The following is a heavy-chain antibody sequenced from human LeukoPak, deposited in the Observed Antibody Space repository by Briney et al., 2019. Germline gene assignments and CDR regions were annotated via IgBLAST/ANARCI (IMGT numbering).Heavy chain of an antibody. Sequence: GASVKVSCKASGYTFTSCGISWVRQAPGQGLEWMGWISAYNGNTNYAQKLQGRVTMTTDTSTSTAYMELRSLRSDDTAVYYCARSLEYEALDWFDPWGQGTLVTVSS. D-gene: IGHD2-2*01. CDR3: ARSLEYEALDWFDP. CDR1: GYTFTSCG. J-gene: IGHJ5*02. CDR2: ISAYNGNT. V-gene: IGHV1-18*01.